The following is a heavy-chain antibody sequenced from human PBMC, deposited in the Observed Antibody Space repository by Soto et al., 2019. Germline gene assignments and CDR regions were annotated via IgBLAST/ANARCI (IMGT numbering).Heavy chain of an antibody. D-gene: IGHD6-19*01. CDR1: GFTLSDYY. CDR2: ISSSATII. Sequence: QVQLVESGGGLVKPGGSLRLSCEASGFTLSDYYMTWIRQAPGKGLEWISYISSSATIIYYADSVKGRFTISRDNAKTSLYLQMNRLRADDTAVYYCARAVKQWLVGGDYYYYDMDVWGKATTVTVSS. V-gene: IGHV3-11*01. J-gene: IGHJ6*03. CDR3: ARAVKQWLVGGDYYYYDMDV.